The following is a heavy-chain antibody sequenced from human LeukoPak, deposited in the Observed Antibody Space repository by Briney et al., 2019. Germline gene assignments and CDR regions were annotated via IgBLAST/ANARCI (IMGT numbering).Heavy chain of an antibody. CDR2: IYHTGRD. Sequence: SETLSLTCTVSGGSISSSDYYWGWIRQPPGKGLEWIVTIYHTGRDYYNPSLKSRVTISVDTSKNQFSLKLSSVTAADTAVYYCARLACSGGSCYSGYYYYGMDVWGQGTTVTVSS. CDR1: GGSISSSDYY. D-gene: IGHD2-15*01. V-gene: IGHV4-39*07. J-gene: IGHJ6*02. CDR3: ARLACSGGSCYSGYYYYGMDV.